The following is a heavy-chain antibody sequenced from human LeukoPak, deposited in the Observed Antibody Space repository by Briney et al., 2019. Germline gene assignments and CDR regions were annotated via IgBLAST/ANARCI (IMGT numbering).Heavy chain of an antibody. D-gene: IGHD1-1*01. J-gene: IGHJ4*02. CDR1: GGSFSGYY. V-gene: IGHV4-34*01. CDR3: ARGTSTTPPFDY. CDR2: INHSGGT. Sequence: SETLSLTCAVYGGSFSGYYWSWIRQPPGKGLEWIGEINHSGGTNYNPSLKSRVTISVDTSKNQFSLKLSSVTAADTAVYYCARGTSTTPPFDYWGQGTLVTVSS.